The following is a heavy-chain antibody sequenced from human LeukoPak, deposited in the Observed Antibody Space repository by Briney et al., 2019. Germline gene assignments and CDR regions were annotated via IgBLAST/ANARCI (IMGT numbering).Heavy chain of an antibody. CDR3: VGRRGDGDYRPEY. J-gene: IGHJ4*02. V-gene: IGHV4-39*01. Sequence: SETLSLTCSVSGGSIGSTAYSWGWIRQPPGKGLEWIGSIYYTGITYYNPSLKSRVTISLDTSRNQFSLKLNSVTAPETAVYYCVGRRGDGDYRPEYWGQGTLVTVSS. CDR2: IYYTGIT. D-gene: IGHD4-17*01. CDR1: GGSIGSTAYS.